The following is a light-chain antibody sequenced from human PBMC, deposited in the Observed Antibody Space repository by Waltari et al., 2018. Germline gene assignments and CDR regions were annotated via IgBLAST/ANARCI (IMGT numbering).Light chain of an antibody. J-gene: IGKJ4*01. CDR1: QSITNY. Sequence: EIVLTQSPATLSLSPGERATLSCRASQSITNYLAWYQQKRGQAPRLLISDASHRATGIPARFSGSGSGTDFTLTISGLEPEDFAVYYCQQRSNWPLLTFGGGTKVEIK. CDR3: QQRSNWPLLT. CDR2: DAS. V-gene: IGKV3-11*01.